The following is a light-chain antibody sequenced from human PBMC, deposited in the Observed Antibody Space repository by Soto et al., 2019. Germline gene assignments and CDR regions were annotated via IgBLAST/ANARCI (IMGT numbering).Light chain of an antibody. CDR3: LQLNIYPRT. CDR1: QSFSSW. V-gene: IGKV1-5*01. J-gene: IGKJ1*01. CDR2: DAS. Sequence: DIQMTKYPYTLSASLGDTFTISCRASQSFSSWLAWYQQKPGKAPKLLLYDASTLQSGVPSRFSGSGSGTEFTLTISSLQPEDIATYYCLQLNIYPRTFGQGTKV.